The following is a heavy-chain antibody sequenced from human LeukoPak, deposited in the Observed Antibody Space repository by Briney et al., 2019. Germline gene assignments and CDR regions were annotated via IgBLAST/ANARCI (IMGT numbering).Heavy chain of an antibody. CDR1: GGTFSSYA. V-gene: IGHV1-69*13. Sequence: PVASVKVSCKASGGTFSSYAISWVRQAPGQGLEWMGGIIPIFGTANYAQKFQGRVTITADESTSTAYMELSSLRSEDTAVYYCAGRIAVAGTSGTLDDYWGQGTLVTVSS. CDR2: IIPIFGTA. J-gene: IGHJ4*02. CDR3: AGRIAVAGTSGTLDDY. D-gene: IGHD6-19*01.